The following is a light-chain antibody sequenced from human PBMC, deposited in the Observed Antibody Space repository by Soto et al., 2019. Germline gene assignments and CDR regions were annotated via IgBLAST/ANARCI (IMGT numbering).Light chain of an antibody. CDR3: QQTSIPPIT. CDR1: QSISSY. J-gene: IGKJ5*01. V-gene: IGKV1-39*01. Sequence: DTQMNQSPSSLSASVGDSIAITCRASQSISSYLNWYQQKPGKAPKLLIYAASILQSGVPSRFSGSGSGTDFTLTISNLQPEDFAGYYCQQTSIPPITFGQGTRLEI. CDR2: AAS.